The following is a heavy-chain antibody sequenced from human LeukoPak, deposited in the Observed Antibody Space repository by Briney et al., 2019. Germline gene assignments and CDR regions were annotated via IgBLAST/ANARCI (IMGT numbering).Heavy chain of an antibody. CDR3: AKDHPIPPDSEYYDFWSGPFDY. J-gene: IGHJ4*02. Sequence: GGSLRLSCATSGFVFSKNGMHWVRQAPGKGLEWVAFIRHDESNKYYADSVKGRFTISRDNSKNTLYLQMNSLRAEDTAVYYCAKDHPIPPDSEYYDFWSGPFDYWGQGTLVTVSS. D-gene: IGHD3-3*01. CDR1: GFVFSKNG. CDR2: IRHDESNK. V-gene: IGHV3-30*02.